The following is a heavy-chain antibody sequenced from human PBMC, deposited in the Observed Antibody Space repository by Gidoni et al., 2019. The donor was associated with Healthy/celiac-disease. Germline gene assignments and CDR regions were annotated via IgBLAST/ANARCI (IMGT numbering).Heavy chain of an antibody. CDR2: ISGSGGST. D-gene: IGHD5-18*01. CDR3: AKKQLRHCDY. J-gene: IGHJ4*02. Sequence: EVQRLESGGGLVQPGGSLRHSCEASGFTFSSDAMSWVLQAPGKGLEWVSAISGSGGSTYYAASVKGRFTISRDNSKNTLYLQMNSLRAEDTAVYYCAKKQLRHCDYWGQGTLVTVSS. CDR1: GFTFSSDA. V-gene: IGHV3-23*01.